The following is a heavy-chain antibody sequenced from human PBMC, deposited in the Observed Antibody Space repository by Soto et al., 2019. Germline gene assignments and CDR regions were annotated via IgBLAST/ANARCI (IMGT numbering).Heavy chain of an antibody. CDR3: AKVHYYDSSGYPYMYYFDY. CDR1: GFTFSSYG. CDR2: ISYDGSNK. Sequence: QVQLVESGGGVVQPGRSLRLSCAASGFTFSSYGMHWVRQAPGKGLEWVAVISYDGSNKYYADSVKGRFTISRDNSKNXLXXQMNSLRAEDTAVYYCAKVHYYDSSGYPYMYYFDYWGQGTLVTVSS. J-gene: IGHJ4*02. D-gene: IGHD3-22*01. V-gene: IGHV3-30*18.